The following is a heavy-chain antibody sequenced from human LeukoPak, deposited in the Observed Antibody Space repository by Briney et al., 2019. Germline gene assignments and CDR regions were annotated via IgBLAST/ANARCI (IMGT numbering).Heavy chain of an antibody. V-gene: IGHV1-18*01. CDR2: ISAYNGST. Sequence: ASVKVSCKASGYTFTSYGISWVRQAPGQGLEWMGWISAYNGSTNYAQKLQGRVTMTTDTSTSTAYMELRSLRSDDTAVYSCARDKYSSSSLDYWGQGTLVTVSS. D-gene: IGHD6-6*01. J-gene: IGHJ4*02. CDR1: GYTFTSYG. CDR3: ARDKYSSSSLDY.